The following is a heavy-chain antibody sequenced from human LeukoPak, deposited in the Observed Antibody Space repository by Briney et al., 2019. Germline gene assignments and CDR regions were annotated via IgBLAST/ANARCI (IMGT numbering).Heavy chain of an antibody. D-gene: IGHD3-10*01. CDR3: ASITMVRGAYAQIGD. Sequence: SQTLSLTCTVSGGSISSGDYYWSWIRQPPGKGLEWIGYIYYSGSTYYNPSLRSRVAMSVDTSKNQFSLKLSSVTAADTAVYYCASITMVRGAYAQIGDWGQGTLVTVSS. V-gene: IGHV4-30-4*01. CDR2: IYYSGST. J-gene: IGHJ4*02. CDR1: GGSISSGDYY.